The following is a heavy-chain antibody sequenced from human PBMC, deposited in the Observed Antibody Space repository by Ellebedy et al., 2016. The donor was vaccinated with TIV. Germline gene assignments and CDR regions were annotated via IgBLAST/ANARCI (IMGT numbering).Heavy chain of an antibody. CDR1: GYTFTSYY. CDR3: AKASYYDSSGHPGEFDY. Sequence: AASVKVSCKASGYTFTSYYMHWVRQAPGQGLEWMGIINPSGGSTSYAQKFQGRVTMTRDTSTSTVYMELSSLRSEDTAVYYCAKASYYDSSGHPGEFDYWGQGTLVTVSS. CDR2: INPSGGST. V-gene: IGHV1-46*01. J-gene: IGHJ4*02. D-gene: IGHD3-22*01.